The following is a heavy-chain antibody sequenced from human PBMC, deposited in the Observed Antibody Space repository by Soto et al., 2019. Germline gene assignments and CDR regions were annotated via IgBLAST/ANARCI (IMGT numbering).Heavy chain of an antibody. Sequence: ASVKVSCKASGYSFTAFYIHWVRQAPGKGLDWVGLVDPEDGEVKYAEKFQGRVSITADTSVDTAYMQLNSLRSDDTADYYCANQINTNRGLLRNDYYGMDVWGQGTTVTVSS. V-gene: IGHV1-69-2*01. CDR1: GYSFTAFY. CDR2: VDPEDGEV. J-gene: IGHJ6*02. CDR3: ANQINTNRGLLRNDYYGMDV. D-gene: IGHD2-8*01.